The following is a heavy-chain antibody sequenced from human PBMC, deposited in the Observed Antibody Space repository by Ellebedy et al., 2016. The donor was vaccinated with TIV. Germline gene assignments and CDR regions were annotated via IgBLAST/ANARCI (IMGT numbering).Heavy chain of an antibody. D-gene: IGHD6-13*01. V-gene: IGHV1-3*01. CDR1: GYTFTTYG. CDR2: INGGSGNT. Sequence: AASVKVSCKASGYTFTTYGVHWVRQAPGQRLEWMGWINGGSGNTKYSQNFQGRVTISRDTSASTAYMELTSLRSEDTAVYYCAREINRGSSWYDYWGQGTLVAVSS. J-gene: IGHJ4*02. CDR3: AREINRGSSWYDY.